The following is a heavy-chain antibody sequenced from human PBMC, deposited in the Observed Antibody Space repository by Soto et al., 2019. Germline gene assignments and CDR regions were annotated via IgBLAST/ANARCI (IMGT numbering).Heavy chain of an antibody. J-gene: IGHJ4*02. Sequence: ASVKVSCKASGYTFTSYDINWVRQATGQGLEWMGWMNPNSGNTGYAQKFQGRVTMTRNTSISTAYMELSSLRSEDTAVYYCARGYCSSTSCYLDYWGQGTLVTVS. D-gene: IGHD2-2*01. CDR1: GYTFTSYD. V-gene: IGHV1-8*01. CDR3: ARGYCSSTSCYLDY. CDR2: MNPNSGNT.